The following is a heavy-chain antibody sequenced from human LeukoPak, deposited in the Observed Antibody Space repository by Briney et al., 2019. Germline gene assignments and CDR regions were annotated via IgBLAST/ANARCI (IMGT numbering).Heavy chain of an antibody. D-gene: IGHD4-17*01. CDR1: GYSISSGYY. CDR3: ARASGYGDYFALYYYYYYMDV. V-gene: IGHV4-38-2*02. CDR2: IYHSGST. J-gene: IGHJ6*03. Sequence: ETSETLSLTCTVSGYSISSGYYWGWIRQPPGKGLEWIGSIYHSGSTYYNPSLKSRVTISVDTSKNHFSLKLSSVTAADTAVYYCARASGYGDYFALYYYYYYMDVWGKGTTVTVSS.